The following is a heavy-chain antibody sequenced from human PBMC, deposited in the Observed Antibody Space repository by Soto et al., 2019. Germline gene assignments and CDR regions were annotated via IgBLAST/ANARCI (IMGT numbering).Heavy chain of an antibody. J-gene: IGHJ4*02. V-gene: IGHV3-30*04. CDR3: ARDSWGFDC. Sequence: QVELVESGGGVVQPGTSLRLSCAASGFIFRNHAMHWVRQAPGKGLEWVADISYDERNIHYPDSVRGRFTISRDNSKNTLFLQMNNLRPEDTAVYYCARDSWGFDCWGQGTLVTVSS. CDR1: GFIFRNHA. CDR2: ISYDERNI. D-gene: IGHD2-15*01.